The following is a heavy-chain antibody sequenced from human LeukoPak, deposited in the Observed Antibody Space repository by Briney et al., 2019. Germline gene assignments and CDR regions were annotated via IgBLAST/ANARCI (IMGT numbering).Heavy chain of an antibody. CDR2: ISWNSGSI. CDR3: AKDHDYGGNSILGRYFDY. Sequence: PGRSLRLSCAASGFTFDDYAMHWVRQAPGKGLEWVSGISWNSGSIGYADSVKGRFTISRDNAKNSLYLQMNSLRAEDMALYYCAKDHDYGGNSILGRYFDYWGQGTLVTVSS. D-gene: IGHD4-23*01. CDR1: GFTFDDYA. V-gene: IGHV3-9*03. J-gene: IGHJ4*02.